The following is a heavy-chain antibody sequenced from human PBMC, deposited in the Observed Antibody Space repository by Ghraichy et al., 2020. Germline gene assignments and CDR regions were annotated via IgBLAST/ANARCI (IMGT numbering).Heavy chain of an antibody. CDR3: ANPGGDRGRGAFDI. D-gene: IGHD3-16*01. CDR1: GGTFSSYA. V-gene: IGHV1-69*13. Sequence: SVKVSCKASGGTFSSYAISWVRQAPGQGLEWMGGIIPIFGTANYAQKFQGRVTITADESTSTAYMELSSLRSEDTAVYYCANPGGDRGRGAFDIWGQGTMVTVSS. J-gene: IGHJ3*02. CDR2: IIPIFGTA.